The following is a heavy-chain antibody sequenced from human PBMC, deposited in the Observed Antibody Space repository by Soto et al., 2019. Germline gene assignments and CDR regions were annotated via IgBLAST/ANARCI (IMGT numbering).Heavy chain of an antibody. CDR2: ISYDGSKR. V-gene: IGHV3-30*03. J-gene: IGHJ3*02. D-gene: IGHD3-3*01. Sequence: GGSLRLSCAASGFTFSSYGMHWLRQAPGKGLEWVAVISYDGSKRDYVDSVKGRFTISRDNSKNTLYLQMNSLRSEDTAVYYCARAGSVIRPNDAFDIWGQGTMVTVSS. CDR3: ARAGSVIRPNDAFDI. CDR1: GFTFSSYG.